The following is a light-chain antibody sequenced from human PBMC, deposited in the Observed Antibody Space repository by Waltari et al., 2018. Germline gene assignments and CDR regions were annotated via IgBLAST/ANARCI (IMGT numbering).Light chain of an antibody. J-gene: IGLJ3*02. V-gene: IGLV4-69*01. CDR2: LNSDGSH. CDR1: SGHSTYA. CDR3: QSWGTGIPWV. Sequence: QLVLTQSPSASASLGASVKLTCTLSSGHSTYAIAWHQQQPEKGSRYLMKLNSDGSHSKGDGIPDRFSGSSSGAERSLTSSNLQSEDEADYYCQSWGTGIPWVFGGGTKLTVL.